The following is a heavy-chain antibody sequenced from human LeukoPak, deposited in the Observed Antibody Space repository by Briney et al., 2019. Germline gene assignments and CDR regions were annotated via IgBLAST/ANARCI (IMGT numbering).Heavy chain of an antibody. D-gene: IGHD3-10*01. CDR2: TYYRSKWYN. CDR3: ARDGRSVTAFDI. J-gene: IGHJ3*02. V-gene: IGHV6-1*01. CDR1: GDSVSSNSAA. Sequence: SQTLSLTCAISGDSVSSNSAAWNWIRQSPSRGLEWLGRTYYRSKWYNDYAISVKSRMTINPDTSKNQLSLQLNSVTPEDTAVYYCARDGRSVTAFDIWGQGTMVTVSS.